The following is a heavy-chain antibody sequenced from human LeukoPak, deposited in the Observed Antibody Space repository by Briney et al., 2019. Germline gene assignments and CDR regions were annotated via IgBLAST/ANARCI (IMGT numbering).Heavy chain of an antibody. CDR2: IKQDGSEK. J-gene: IGHJ4*02. CDR3: ARSAGVLRSLHFDY. V-gene: IGHV3-7*04. D-gene: IGHD4-17*01. CDR1: GFTFSSYW. Sequence: PGGSLRLSCAASGFTFSSYWMSWVRQAPGKGLEWVANIKQDGSEKYYVDSVKGRFTISRDNAKNSLYLQMNSLRAEDTAVYYCARSAGVLRSLHFDYWGQGTLVTVSS.